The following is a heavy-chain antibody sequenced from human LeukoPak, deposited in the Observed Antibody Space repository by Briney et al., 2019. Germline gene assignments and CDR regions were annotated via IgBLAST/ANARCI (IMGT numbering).Heavy chain of an antibody. Sequence: TGGSLRLSCAASGFTFSSYWMHWVRQAPGKGLVWVSRINSDGSSTSYADSVKGRFTISRDNAKNTLYLQMNSLRAEDTAVYYCARGTYCSSTSCYARGDWFDPWGQGTLVTVSS. V-gene: IGHV3-74*01. CDR3: ARGTYCSSTSCYARGDWFDP. D-gene: IGHD2-2*01. CDR2: INSDGSST. J-gene: IGHJ5*02. CDR1: GFTFSSYW.